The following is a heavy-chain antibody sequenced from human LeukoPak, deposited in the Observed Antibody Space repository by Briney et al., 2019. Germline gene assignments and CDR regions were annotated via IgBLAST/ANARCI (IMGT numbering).Heavy chain of an antibody. CDR3: ARELLAYCGGGCYSPMDV. CDR1: GYTFTGYY. J-gene: IGHJ6*03. Sequence: ASVKVSCKASGYTFTGYYMHWVRQAPGQGLEWMGWINPNSGGTNYAQKFQGRVTMTRDTSISTAYMELSRLRSDDTAVYYCARELLAYCGGGCYSPMDVWGKGTTVTISS. D-gene: IGHD2-21*02. V-gene: IGHV1-2*02. CDR2: INPNSGGT.